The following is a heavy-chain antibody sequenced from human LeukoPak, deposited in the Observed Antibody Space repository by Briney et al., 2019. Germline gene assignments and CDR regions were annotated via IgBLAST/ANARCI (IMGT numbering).Heavy chain of an antibody. CDR2: ISAYSGNT. J-gene: IGHJ3*02. Sequence: ASVKVSCKAFGYTFTNYAISWVRQAPGQGLEWMGWISAYSGNTNDAQNLQDRVTMTTDTSTGTAYMDLRSLTSDDTAVYYCARHPMVTRHNDDAFDIWGQGTMVIVSS. CDR1: GYTFTNYA. D-gene: IGHD4/OR15-4a*01. V-gene: IGHV1-18*01. CDR3: ARHPMVTRHNDDAFDI.